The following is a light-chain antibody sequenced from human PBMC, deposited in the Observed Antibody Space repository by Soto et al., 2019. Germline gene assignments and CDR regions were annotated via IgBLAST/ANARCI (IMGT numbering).Light chain of an antibody. CDR3: SSYASSSTYV. CDR1: SSDVGGYNY. Sequence: QSVLTQPASVSGSPGQSITISCTGTSSDVGGYNYVSWYQQHPGKAPKLMLYDVSNRPSGVSNRFSGSKSGNSASLTISGLQAEDEADYYSSSYASSSTYVFGTGTKVTVL. V-gene: IGLV2-14*03. J-gene: IGLJ1*01. CDR2: DVS.